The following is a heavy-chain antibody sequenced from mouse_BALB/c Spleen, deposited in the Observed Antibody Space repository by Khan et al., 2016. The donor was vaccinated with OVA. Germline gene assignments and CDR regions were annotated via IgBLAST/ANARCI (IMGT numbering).Heavy chain of an antibody. D-gene: IGHD2-2*01. Sequence: EVQLQQSGPELMKPGASVKISCKASGYSFTSYYIHWVKQSHGKSLEWIGYIDPFNGGTSYNPKFKGKATLTVDNSSSTAYMHLSSLTSDDSAVYYCARHGYVAWFAYWGQGTLVTVSA. CDR2: IDPFNGGT. V-gene: IGHV1S135*01. CDR1: GYSFTSYY. J-gene: IGHJ3*01. CDR3: ARHGYVAWFAY.